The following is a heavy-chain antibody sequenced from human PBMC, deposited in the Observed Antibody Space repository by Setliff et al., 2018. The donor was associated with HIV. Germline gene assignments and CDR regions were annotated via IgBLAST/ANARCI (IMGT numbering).Heavy chain of an antibody. D-gene: IGHD3-22*01. CDR1: GGSFSGYY. Sequence: SETLSLTCAVYGGSFSGYYWSWIRQPPGKGLEWIGEVTHSGRTNYKPSLESRVTTSVDTSKNQLSLKLRSVTAADTAVYYCARDVLDLVISVYGFWGQGIPVTVSS. CDR3: ARDVLDLVISVYGF. V-gene: IGHV4-34*01. J-gene: IGHJ4*02. CDR2: VTHSGRT.